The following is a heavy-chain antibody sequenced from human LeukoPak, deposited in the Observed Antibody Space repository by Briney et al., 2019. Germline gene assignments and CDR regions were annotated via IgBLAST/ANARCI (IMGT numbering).Heavy chain of an antibody. J-gene: IGHJ4*02. D-gene: IGHD3-10*01. CDR3: ARCYYGSGSYYMYYFDY. CDR2: IIPIFGTA. Sequence: SVNVSSTASGGTFSIYAISWVRQAPGQGLEWMGGIIPIFGTANYAQKFQGRVTITADESTSTAYMELSSLRSEDTAVYYCARCYYGSGSYYMYYFDYWGQGTLVTVSS. V-gene: IGHV1-69*01. CDR1: GGTFSIYA.